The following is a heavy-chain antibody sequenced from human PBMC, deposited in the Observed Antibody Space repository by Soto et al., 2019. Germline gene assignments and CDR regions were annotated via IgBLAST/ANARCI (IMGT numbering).Heavy chain of an antibody. V-gene: IGHV3-23*01. D-gene: IGHD3-10*01. CDR2: ISGSGGST. CDR3: AKDFLGEWFGGSHWFGP. CDR1: GFTFSSYA. J-gene: IGHJ5*02. Sequence: EVQLLESGGGLVQPGGSLRLSCAASGFTFSSYAMSWVRQAPGKGLEWVSAISGSGGSTYYADSVKGRFTISRDNSKNTLYLQRNRLRADDTDVECCAKDFLGEWFGGSHWFGPWGQGTLVTVSS.